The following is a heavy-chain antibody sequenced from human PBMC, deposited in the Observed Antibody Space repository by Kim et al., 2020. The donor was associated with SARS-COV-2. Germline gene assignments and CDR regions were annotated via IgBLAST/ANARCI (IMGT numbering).Heavy chain of an antibody. CDR3: ARGVSGSWYNWFDP. V-gene: IGHV4-34*01. D-gene: IGHD6-13*01. Sequence: PSLESRVTTSVDTSKSQFSLKLSSVTAADTAVYYCARGVSGSWYNWFDPWGQATLVTVSS. J-gene: IGHJ5*02.